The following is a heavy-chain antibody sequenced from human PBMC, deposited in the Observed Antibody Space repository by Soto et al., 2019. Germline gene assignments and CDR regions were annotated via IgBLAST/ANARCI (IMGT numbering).Heavy chain of an antibody. V-gene: IGHV3-48*02. D-gene: IGHD3-3*01. CDR2: ISRDSRTI. CDR3: ARIKLVDWFFIDVDVDDMDV. CDR1: GVSLSGYA. Sequence: GEALSLTCIVSGVSLSGYALNWGCQRQDKGLEWVSFISRDSRTIYYADSVEGRFTVSRDNDRNSVSLQMDSLRDEDAAVYYCARIKLVDWFFIDVDVDDMDVSGQRTPVTVS. J-gene: IGHJ6*02.